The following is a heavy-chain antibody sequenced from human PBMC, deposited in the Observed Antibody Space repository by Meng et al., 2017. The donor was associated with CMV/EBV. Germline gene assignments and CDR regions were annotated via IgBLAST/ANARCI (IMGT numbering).Heavy chain of an antibody. CDR2: INNDGNTV. CDR1: GFTFRDYW. D-gene: IGHD2-8*01. V-gene: IGHV3-74*01. CDR3: ARPYAGASTLPF. Sequence: GGSLRLSCAASGFTFRDYWMHWVRQSPGKGLVWVSRINNDGNTVDYADSVKGRFTISRGNTKNTLYLQMNSLRAEDTAVYYCARPYAGASTLPFWGQGTLVTVSS. J-gene: IGHJ4*02.